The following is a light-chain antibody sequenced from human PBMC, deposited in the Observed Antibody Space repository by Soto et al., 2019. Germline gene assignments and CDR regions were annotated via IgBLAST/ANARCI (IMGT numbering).Light chain of an antibody. J-gene: IGKJ5*01. V-gene: IGKV3-11*01. CDR1: QSFRGL. Sequence: VLTQSPVTLSLSPGERATLSCRASQSFRGLLAWYQQKPAQAPRILIYDAYNRATGIPPRFSGSGSGTDFTLTISSLEPEDSAVYYCQQRHMWPITFGQGTRLEIK. CDR2: DAY. CDR3: QQRHMWPIT.